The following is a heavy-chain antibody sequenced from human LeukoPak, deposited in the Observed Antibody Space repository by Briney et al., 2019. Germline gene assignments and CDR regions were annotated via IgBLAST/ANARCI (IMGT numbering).Heavy chain of an antibody. CDR2: IYYSGST. V-gene: IGHV4-39*01. D-gene: IGHD3-3*01. Sequence: SETLSLTCTVSGGSISSSSYYWGWIRQPPGKGREWIGSIYYSGSTYYNPSLKSRVTISVDTSKNQFSLKLSSVTAADTAVYYCARQPLESPYYDFWSGYYIGDYWGQGTLVTVSS. J-gene: IGHJ4*02. CDR1: GGSISSSSYY. CDR3: ARQPLESPYYDFWSGYYIGDY.